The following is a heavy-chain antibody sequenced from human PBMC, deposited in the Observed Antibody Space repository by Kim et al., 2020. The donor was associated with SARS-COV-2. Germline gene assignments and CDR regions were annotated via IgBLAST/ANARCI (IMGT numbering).Heavy chain of an antibody. CDR3: ARGRQWWEQDAFDI. J-gene: IGHJ3*02. CDR1: GYTFTSYD. V-gene: IGHV1-8*01. CDR2: MNPNSGNT. D-gene: IGHD1-26*01. Sequence: ASVKVSCKASGYTFTSYDINWVRQATGQGLEWMGWMNPNSGNTGYAQKFQGRVTMTRNTSISTAYMELSSLRSEDTALYYCARGRQWWEQDAFDIWGQGTMVTVYS.